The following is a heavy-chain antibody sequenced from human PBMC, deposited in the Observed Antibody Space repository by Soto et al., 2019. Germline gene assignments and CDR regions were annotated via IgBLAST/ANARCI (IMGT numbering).Heavy chain of an antibody. CDR2: INHSGST. J-gene: IGHJ6*02. CDR3: AREGGYDFWSGYYYYGMDV. CDR1: GGSFSGYY. D-gene: IGHD3-3*01. V-gene: IGHV4-34*01. Sequence: PSETLSLTCAVYGGSFSGYYWSWIRQPPGKGLEWIGEINHSGSTNYNPSLKSRVTISVDTSKNQFSLKLSSVTAADTAVYYCAREGGYDFWSGYYYYGMDVWGQGTTVTVS.